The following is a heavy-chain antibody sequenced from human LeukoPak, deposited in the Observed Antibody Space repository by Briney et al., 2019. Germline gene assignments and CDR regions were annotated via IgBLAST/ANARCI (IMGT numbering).Heavy chain of an antibody. Sequence: PGGSLRLSCAASGFTFSSYGMHWVRQAPGKGLEWVAVIWYDGSNKYYADSVKGRFTISRDNSKNTLYLQMNSLRAEDTAVYYCARGRRFGELLLDWGQGTLVTVSS. D-gene: IGHD3-10*01. CDR2: IWYDGSNK. CDR1: GFTFSSYG. V-gene: IGHV3-33*01. J-gene: IGHJ4*02. CDR3: ARGRRFGELLLD.